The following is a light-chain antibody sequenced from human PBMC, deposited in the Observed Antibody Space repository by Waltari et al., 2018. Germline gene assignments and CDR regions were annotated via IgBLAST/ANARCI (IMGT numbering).Light chain of an antibody. V-gene: IGLV3-19*01. J-gene: IGLJ3*02. CDR3: HSRVVSNVRGA. Sequence: SSELTQDPAVSVALGQTVRITCQGDSLRSYDASWYQQKPGQAPILVIYGKDNRPSGIPDRFSGSTSGNTASFTITGSQAEDEADYYCHSRVVSNVRGAFGGGTKLTVL. CDR1: SLRSYD. CDR2: GKD.